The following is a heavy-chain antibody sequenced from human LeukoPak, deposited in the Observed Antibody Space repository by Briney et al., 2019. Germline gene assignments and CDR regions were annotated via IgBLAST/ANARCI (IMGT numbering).Heavy chain of an antibody. CDR3: TRRYNYDSSGYYYVRDAFDI. V-gene: IGHV3-23*01. Sequence: GGSLRLSCAASGFTFSSYGMSWVRQAPGKGLEWVSAISGSGGSTYYADSVKGRFTISRDNSKNTLYLQMNSLKTEDTAVYYCTRRYNYDSSGYYYVRDAFDIWGQGTMVTVSS. CDR1: GFTFSSYG. D-gene: IGHD3-22*01. CDR2: ISGSGGST. J-gene: IGHJ3*02.